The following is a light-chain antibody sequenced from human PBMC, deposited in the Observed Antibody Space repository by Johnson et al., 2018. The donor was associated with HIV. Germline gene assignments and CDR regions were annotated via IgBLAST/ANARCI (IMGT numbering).Light chain of an antibody. V-gene: IGLV1-51*01. J-gene: IGLJ1*01. CDR3: GTWDSSLSAV. CDR1: SSNIGNNY. Sequence: QSILTQPPSVSAAPGQTVTISCSGSSSNIGNNYVSWYQQLPGTAPKLLIYDNNKRPSGIPDRFSGSKSGTSATLGITGLQTGDEADYYCGTWDSSLSAVFGTGTEVTVL. CDR2: DNN.